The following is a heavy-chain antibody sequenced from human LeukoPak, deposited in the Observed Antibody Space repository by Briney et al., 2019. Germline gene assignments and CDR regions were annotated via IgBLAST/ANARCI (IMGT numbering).Heavy chain of an antibody. J-gene: IGHJ5*02. Sequence: PGGSLRLSCAASGFTFSSYSMNWVRQPPGKGLEWIGEINHSGSTNYNPSLKSRVTISVDTSKNQFSLKLSSVTAADTAVYYCARGRDYDGSGVGNWFDPWGQGTLVTVSS. V-gene: IGHV4-34*01. CDR1: GFTFSSYS. D-gene: IGHD3-22*01. CDR3: ARGRDYDGSGVGNWFDP. CDR2: INHSGST.